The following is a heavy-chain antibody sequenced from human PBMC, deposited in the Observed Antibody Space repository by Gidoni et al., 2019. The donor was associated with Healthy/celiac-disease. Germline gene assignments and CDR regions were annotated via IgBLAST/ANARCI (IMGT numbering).Heavy chain of an antibody. D-gene: IGHD5-12*01. Sequence: EVQLLESGGGLVQPGGSLRLSCAASGFTFSSYAMSWGRQAPGKGLAWVSAISGSGGSTYYADSVKGRFTISRDNSKNTLYLQMNSLRAEDTAVYYCAKDPVRDGYNWLDWYFDLWGRGTLVTVSS. CDR2: ISGSGGST. CDR1: GFTFSSYA. CDR3: AKDPVRDGYNWLDWYFDL. J-gene: IGHJ2*01. V-gene: IGHV3-23*01.